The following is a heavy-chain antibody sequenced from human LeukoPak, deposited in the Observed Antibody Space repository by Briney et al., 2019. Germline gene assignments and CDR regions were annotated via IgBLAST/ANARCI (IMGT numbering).Heavy chain of an antibody. V-gene: IGHV3-66*01. CDR3: ARGGAIVATPWVAFDI. CDR2: IYSGGST. D-gene: IGHD5-12*01. Sequence: PGGSLRLSCAASGFTVSSNYMSWVRQAPGKGLEWVSVIYSGGSTYYADSVKGRFTISRDNSKNTLYLQMNSLRAEDTAVYYCARGGAIVATPWVAFDIWGQGTMVTVSS. J-gene: IGHJ3*02. CDR1: GFTVSSNY.